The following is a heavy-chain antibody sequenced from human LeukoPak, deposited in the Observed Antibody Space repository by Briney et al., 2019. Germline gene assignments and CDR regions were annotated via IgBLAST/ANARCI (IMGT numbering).Heavy chain of an antibody. CDR3: ARGWDCDTTNCYLLQD. CDR2: IIPIFGTP. J-gene: IGHJ1*01. D-gene: IGHD2-2*01. Sequence: GASVKVSCKASGGTFSSYAISWVRQAPGQGLEWMGGIIPIFGTPNYAQRFQDRVSITKDESTNTVYMELSNLRSDDTAVYYCARGWDCDTTNCYLLQDWGQGTLVIVSS. CDR1: GGTFSSYA. V-gene: IGHV1-69*05.